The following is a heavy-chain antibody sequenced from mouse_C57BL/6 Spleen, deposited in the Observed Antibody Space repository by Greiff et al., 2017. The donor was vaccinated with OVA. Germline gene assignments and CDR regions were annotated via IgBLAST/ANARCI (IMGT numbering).Heavy chain of an antibody. CDR3: ARANTVVGSWYVDV. V-gene: IGHV1-69*01. CDR2: IDPSDSYT. CDR1: GYTFTSYW. D-gene: IGHD1-1*01. Sequence: QVQLQQPGAELVMPGASVKLSCKASGYTFTSYWMHWVKQRPGQGLEWIGEIDPSDSYTNYNQKFKGKSTLTVDKSSSTAYMQLSSLTSEDSAVYCCARANTVVGSWYVDVWGTGTTVTVSS. J-gene: IGHJ1*03.